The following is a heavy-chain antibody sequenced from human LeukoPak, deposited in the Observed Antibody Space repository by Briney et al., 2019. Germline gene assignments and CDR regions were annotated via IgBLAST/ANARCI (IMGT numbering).Heavy chain of an antibody. D-gene: IGHD3-16*01. J-gene: IGHJ4*02. CDR2: IYDSGTT. CDR1: GFTVSTNY. CDR3: ASHWGGY. V-gene: IGHV3-53*01. Sequence: GGSLRLSCAASGFTVSTNYMSWVRQAPGKGLEWVSIIYDSGTTHYADSVKGRFTISRDNLKNILYLQVNSLRAEDTAVYYCASHWGGYWGQGTLVTVSS.